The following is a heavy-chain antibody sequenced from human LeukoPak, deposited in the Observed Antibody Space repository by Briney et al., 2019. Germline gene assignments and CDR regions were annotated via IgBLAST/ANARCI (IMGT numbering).Heavy chain of an antibody. CDR2: ISYDGSNK. V-gene: IGHV3-30-3*01. CDR1: GFTFSSYA. D-gene: IGHD1-26*01. CDR3: ARDLELVGRAFDI. J-gene: IGHJ3*02. Sequence: GGSLRLSCAASGFTFSSYAMHWVRQAPGKGLEWVAVISYDGSNKYYADSVKGRFTISRDNSKNTLYLQMNSLRAEDTAVYYCARDLELVGRAFDIWGQGTMVTVSS.